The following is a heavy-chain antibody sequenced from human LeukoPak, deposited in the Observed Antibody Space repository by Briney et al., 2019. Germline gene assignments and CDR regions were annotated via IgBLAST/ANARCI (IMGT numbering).Heavy chain of an antibody. CDR3: ARDPNSLVGATRGWFDP. J-gene: IGHJ5*02. V-gene: IGHV3-48*01. D-gene: IGHD1-26*01. CDR2: ISSSSSTI. Sequence: PGGSLRLSCAASGFTFSSYSMNWVRQAPGKGLEWVSYISSSSSTIYYADSVKGRFTISRDNAKNPLYLQMNSLRAEDTAVYYCARDPNSLVGATRGWFDPWGQGTLVTVSS. CDR1: GFTFSSYS.